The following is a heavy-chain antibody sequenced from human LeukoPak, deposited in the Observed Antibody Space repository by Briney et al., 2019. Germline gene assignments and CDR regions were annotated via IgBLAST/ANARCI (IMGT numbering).Heavy chain of an antibody. CDR3: ARAAYNWNYRTRGRYFDY. CDR1: GGSFSGYY. D-gene: IGHD1-7*01. Sequence: PSETLSLTCAVYGGSFSGYYWSRIRQPPGKGLEWIGEINHSGSTNYNPSLKSRVTISVDTSKNQFSLKLSSVTAADTAVYYCARAAYNWNYRTRGRYFDYWGQGTLVTVSS. CDR2: INHSGST. J-gene: IGHJ4*02. V-gene: IGHV4-34*01.